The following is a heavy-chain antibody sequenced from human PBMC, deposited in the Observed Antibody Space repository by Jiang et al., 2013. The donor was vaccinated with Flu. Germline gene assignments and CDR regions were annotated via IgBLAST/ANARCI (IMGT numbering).Heavy chain of an antibody. J-gene: IGHJ3*02. V-gene: IGHV4-4*02. D-gene: IGHD2-8*01. Sequence: TLSLTCAVSGGSISSSNWWSWVRQPPGKGLEWIGEIYHSGSTNYNPSLKSRVTISVDKSKNQFSLKLSSVTAADTAVYYCARVLTLSYCTNGVCYSKLPHSAFDIWGQGTMVTVSS. CDR1: GGSISSSNW. CDR2: IYHSGST. CDR3: ARVLTLSYCTNGVCYSKLPHSAFDI.